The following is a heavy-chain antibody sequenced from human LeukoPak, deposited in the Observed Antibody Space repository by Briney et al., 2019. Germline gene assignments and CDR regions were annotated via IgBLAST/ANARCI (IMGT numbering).Heavy chain of an antibody. CDR3: ARVVTAGIYFFDY. D-gene: IGHD2-2*01. Sequence: SETLSLTCTVSGGSISGYYWSWIRQPPGKGLEWIGSVYHSGSTHYNPSLKSRVTISVDTSKNQFSLKLSSVTAADTAVYYCARVVTAGIYFFDYWGQGTLVTVSS. V-gene: IGHV4-59*08. CDR2: VYHSGST. J-gene: IGHJ4*02. CDR1: GGSISGYY.